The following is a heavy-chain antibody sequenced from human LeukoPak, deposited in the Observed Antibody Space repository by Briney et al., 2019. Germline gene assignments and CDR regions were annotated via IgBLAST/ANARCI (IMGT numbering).Heavy chain of an antibody. J-gene: IGHJ4*02. CDR2: IYYTGST. D-gene: IGHD6-13*01. CDR3: ARGVYIAAAQYGY. V-gene: IGHV4-59*08. Sequence: PSETLSLTCTVSGGSISGYFWSWFRQPPGKGLEWLAFIYYTGSTNYNPSLKSRVTVSLDTSKSQFSLRLNSVTAADTAVYYCARGVYIAAAQYGYWGQGTLVTVSS. CDR1: GGSISGYF.